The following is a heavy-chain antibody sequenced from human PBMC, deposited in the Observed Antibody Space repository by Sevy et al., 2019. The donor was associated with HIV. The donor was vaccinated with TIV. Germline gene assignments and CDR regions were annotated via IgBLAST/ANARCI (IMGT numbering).Heavy chain of an antibody. Sequence: GGSLRLSCVASGFSLSNYWMTWVRQAPGKGLEWVANINQDGHEKYYVDSVKGRFSISRDGATLFLQMNSLRAEDTAGYYCARSSYYYDNGYYYPFAIWGRRTLVTVSS. CDR2: INQDGHEK. V-gene: IGHV3-7*01. CDR3: ARSSYYYDNGYYYPFAI. D-gene: IGHD3-22*01. J-gene: IGHJ4*02. CDR1: GFSLSNYW.